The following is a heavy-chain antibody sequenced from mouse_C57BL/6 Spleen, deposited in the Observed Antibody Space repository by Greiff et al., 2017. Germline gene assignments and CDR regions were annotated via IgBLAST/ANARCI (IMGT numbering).Heavy chain of an antibody. CDR3: TRSDSFYYAMDY. Sequence: QVQLQQSGAELVRPGASVTLSCKASGYTFTDYEMHWVKQTPVHGLEWIGAIDPETGGTAYNQKFKGKAILTADKSPSTAYMELRSLTSEDSAVYYCTRSDSFYYAMDYWVKEPQSPSPQ. J-gene: IGHJ4*01. V-gene: IGHV1-15*01. CDR1: GYTFTDYE. D-gene: IGHD2-4*01. CDR2: IDPETGGT.